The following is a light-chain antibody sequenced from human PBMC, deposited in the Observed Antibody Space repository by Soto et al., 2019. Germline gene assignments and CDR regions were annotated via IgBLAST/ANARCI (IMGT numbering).Light chain of an antibody. CDR1: TGPLTSTHY. CDR3: SLAYSGVRVQ. Sequence: QAVVTQEPSLTVSPGGTVTLTCASSTGPLTSTHYPYWFQQKPGQAPRTLIYDTGNKYSWTPARFSGSLLRGKAALTISGAQPEDEADYYCSLAYSGVRVQFGGGTKLTVL. V-gene: IGLV7-46*01. J-gene: IGLJ3*02. CDR2: DTG.